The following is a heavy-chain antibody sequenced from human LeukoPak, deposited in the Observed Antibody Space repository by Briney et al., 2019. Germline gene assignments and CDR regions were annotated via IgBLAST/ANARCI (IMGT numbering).Heavy chain of an antibody. Sequence: ASVKVSCKTSGVTFSSYAITWVRQAPGQGPEWMGGIIPMFGTANYAQKFQGRVTISADKSTSTAFMELSSLRSDDTAVYYCARGIWSTTVTAYYLDYWGQGTLVTVSS. V-gene: IGHV1-69*06. D-gene: IGHD4-17*01. J-gene: IGHJ4*02. CDR3: ARGIWSTTVTAYYLDY. CDR2: IIPMFGTA. CDR1: GVTFSSYA.